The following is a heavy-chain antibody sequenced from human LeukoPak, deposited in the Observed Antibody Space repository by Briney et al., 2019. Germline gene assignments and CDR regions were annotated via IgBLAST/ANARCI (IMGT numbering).Heavy chain of an antibody. Sequence: PSETLSLTCTVSGYSISNGYYWGWIRQPPGKGLEWIGNIYHSGITYYNPSLKSRVTISVDTSKNQFSLKLSSVTAADTAVYYCTRGSQQGDFWTGPPDYWGQGTLVTVSS. J-gene: IGHJ4*02. CDR2: IYHSGIT. CDR1: GYSISNGYY. V-gene: IGHV4-38-2*02. CDR3: TRGSQQGDFWTGPPDY. D-gene: IGHD3/OR15-3a*01.